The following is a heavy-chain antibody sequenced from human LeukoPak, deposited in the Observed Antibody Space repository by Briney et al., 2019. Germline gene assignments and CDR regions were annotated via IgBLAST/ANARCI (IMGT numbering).Heavy chain of an antibody. CDR3: ARRRQWLVPHDAFDI. D-gene: IGHD6-19*01. J-gene: IGHJ3*02. V-gene: IGHV4-34*01. CDR2: INHSGST. CDR1: GGSFSGYY. Sequence: PSETLSLTCAVYGGSFSGYYWSWIRQPPGKGLEWIGEINHSGSTNYNPSLKSRVTISVDTSKNQFSLELSSVTAADTAVYYCARRRQWLVPHDAFDIWGQGTMVTVSS.